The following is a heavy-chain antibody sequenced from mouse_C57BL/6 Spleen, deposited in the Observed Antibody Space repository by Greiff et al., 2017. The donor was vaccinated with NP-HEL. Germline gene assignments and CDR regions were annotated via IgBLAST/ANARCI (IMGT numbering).Heavy chain of an antibody. CDR3: AKKRDYGSSPYYAMDY. D-gene: IGHD1-1*01. Sequence: VMLVESGPGLVQPSQSLSITCTVSGFSFTSYGVHWVRQSPGKGLEWLGVIWRGGSTDYNAAFMSRLSITKENSKSQVFFKMNSLQADDTAIYYCAKKRDYGSSPYYAMDYWGQGTSVTVSS. V-gene: IGHV2-5*01. J-gene: IGHJ4*01. CDR1: GFSFTSYG. CDR2: IWRGGST.